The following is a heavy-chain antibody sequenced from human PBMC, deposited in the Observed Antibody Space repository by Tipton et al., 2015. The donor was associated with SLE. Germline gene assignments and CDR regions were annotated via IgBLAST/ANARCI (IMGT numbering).Heavy chain of an antibody. D-gene: IGHD3-16*01. V-gene: IGHV3-48*01. CDR2: ISSSNSTI. J-gene: IGHJ3*02. CDR1: GFTFSSYS. CDR3: ARDRGALGRAFDI. Sequence: GSLRLSCAASGFTFSSYSMNWVRQAPGKGLEWVSYISSSNSTINYADSVKGRFTISRDNAKNSLCLQMNSLRAEDTAVYYCARDRGALGRAFDIWGQGTMVTVSP.